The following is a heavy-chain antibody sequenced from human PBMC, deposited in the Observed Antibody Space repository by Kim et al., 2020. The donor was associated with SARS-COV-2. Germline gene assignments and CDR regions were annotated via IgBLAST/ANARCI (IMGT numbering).Heavy chain of an antibody. CDR2: IYYSGST. D-gene: IGHD3-3*01. V-gene: IGHV4-61*01. J-gene: IGHJ5*02. CDR3: ARGFLYDFWSGYFPPANWFDP. CDR1: GGSVSSGSYY. Sequence: SETLSLTCTVSGGSVSSGSYYWSWIRQPPGKGLEWIGYIYYSGSTNYNPSLKSRVTISVDTSKNQFSLKLSSVTAADTAVYYCARGFLYDFWSGYFPPANWFDPWGQGTLVTVSS.